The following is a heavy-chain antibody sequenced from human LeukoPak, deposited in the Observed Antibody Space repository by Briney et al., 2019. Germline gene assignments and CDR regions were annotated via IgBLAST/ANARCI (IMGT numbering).Heavy chain of an antibody. D-gene: IGHD3-3*01. V-gene: IGHV6-1*01. J-gene: IGHJ6*03. CDR3: ARAPTDPIFGVVIPQYYCYYYMDV. CDR2: TYYRSKWYN. CDR1: GDSVSSNSAA. Sequence: SQTLSLTCAISGDSVSSNSAAWNWIWQSPSRGLEWLGSTYYRSKWYNDYAVSVKSRITINPDSSKNQFSLQLNSVTPEDTAVYYCARAPTDPIFGVVIPQYYCYYYMDVWGKGTTVTVSS.